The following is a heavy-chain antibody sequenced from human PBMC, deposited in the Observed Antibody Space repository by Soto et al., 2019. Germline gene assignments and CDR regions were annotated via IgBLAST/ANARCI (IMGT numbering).Heavy chain of an antibody. CDR3: AREYMVRGVRKDV. CDR2: IYHSGST. D-gene: IGHD3-10*01. J-gene: IGHJ6*02. V-gene: IGHV4-30-2*01. CDR1: GGSISSGGYS. Sequence: SETLSLTCAVSGGSISSGGYSWSWIRQPPGKGLEWIGYIYHSGSTYYNPSLKSRVTISVDRSKNQFSLKLSSVTAADTAVYYCAREYMVRGVRKDVWGQGTTVTVSS.